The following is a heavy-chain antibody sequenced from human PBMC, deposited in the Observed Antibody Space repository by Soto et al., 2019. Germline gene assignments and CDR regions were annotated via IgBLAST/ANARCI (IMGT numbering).Heavy chain of an antibody. J-gene: IGHJ4*02. V-gene: IGHV1-46*01. CDR1: GYTFTSYY. Sequence: ASVEVSCKASGYTFTSYYMHWVRQAPGQVLEWMAIINPSGGSTSYAQKFQGRVTMTRDPSTSTVYMELSSLRSEDTAVYYCATPAPKSSGWLFDYWGQGTLVTVS. D-gene: IGHD6-19*01. CDR3: ATPAPKSSGWLFDY. CDR2: INPSGGST.